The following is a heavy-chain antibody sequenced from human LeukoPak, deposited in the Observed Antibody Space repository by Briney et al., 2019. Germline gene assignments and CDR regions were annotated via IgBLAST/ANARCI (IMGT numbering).Heavy chain of an antibody. D-gene: IGHD3-16*02. CDR3: ATYRWPNHFGY. Sequence: PSETLSLTCTVSGVSISSSNSYWGWIRQPPGKGLEWIGSIYYNGDTNFNPSLKSRVTISLDTSNNRFSLNLISVTAADMAVYYCATYRWPNHFGYWGQGALVTVSS. V-gene: IGHV4-39*07. CDR2: IYYNGDT. CDR1: GVSISSSNSY. J-gene: IGHJ4*02.